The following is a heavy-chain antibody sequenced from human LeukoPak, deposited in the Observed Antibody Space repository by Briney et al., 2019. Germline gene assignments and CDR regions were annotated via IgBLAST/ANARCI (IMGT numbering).Heavy chain of an antibody. CDR2: ISSSSSYI. J-gene: IGHJ4*02. Sequence: PGGSLRLSCAASGFTFSTYSMNWVRQAPGKGLEWVSSISSSSSYIYYADSVKGRFTISRDNAENSLYLQMNSLRAEDTAVYYCARGVSYGSGSYYYFDYWGQGTLVTVSS. V-gene: IGHV3-21*01. D-gene: IGHD3-10*01. CDR3: ARGVSYGSGSYYYFDY. CDR1: GFTFSTYS.